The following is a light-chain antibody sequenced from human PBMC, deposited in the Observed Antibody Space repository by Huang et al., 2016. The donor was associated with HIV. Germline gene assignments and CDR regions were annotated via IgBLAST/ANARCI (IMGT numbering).Light chain of an antibody. V-gene: IGKV3D-20*01. CDR1: QSVTGNH. J-gene: IGKJ4*01. Sequence: EIVLTQTPATLSLSPGEGVTLSCGASQSVTGNHLAWYQQKPGLAPRLLIYDAASRATGIPDRFSGSGSGTDFTLSISRLEPEDFAVYYCQQYGSTPLTCGGGTKVEIK. CDR2: DAA. CDR3: QQYGSTPLT.